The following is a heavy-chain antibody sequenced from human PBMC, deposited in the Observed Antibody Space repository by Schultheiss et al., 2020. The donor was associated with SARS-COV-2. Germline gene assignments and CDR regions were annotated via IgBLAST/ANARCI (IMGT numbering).Heavy chain of an antibody. D-gene: IGHD6-19*01. V-gene: IGHV4-59*08. CDR3: ASLGIAVAGTEMDY. Sequence: SETLSLTCTVSGDSISNYDWNWIRQPRGKGLECIGYIYSSGSATYNPSLESRVTMSVDTSKNQFSLRLTSVTAADTAVYYCASLGIAVAGTEMDYWGQGTLVTVSS. CDR1: GDSISNYD. J-gene: IGHJ4*02. CDR2: IYSSGSA.